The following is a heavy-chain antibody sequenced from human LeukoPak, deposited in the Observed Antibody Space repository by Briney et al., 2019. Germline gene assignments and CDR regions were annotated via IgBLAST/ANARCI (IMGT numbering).Heavy chain of an antibody. CDR3: ARSQKGYYYDKGAFDI. V-gene: IGHV3-21*01. D-gene: IGHD3-22*01. CDR2: ISSSSYI. J-gene: IGHJ3*02. CDR1: GFTFSSYS. Sequence: GGSLRLSCAASGFTFSSYSMNWVRQAPGKGLEWVSSISSSSYIYYADSVKGRFTISRDNAKNSLYLQMNSLRAEDTAVYYCARSQKGYYYDKGAFDIWGQGTMVTVSS.